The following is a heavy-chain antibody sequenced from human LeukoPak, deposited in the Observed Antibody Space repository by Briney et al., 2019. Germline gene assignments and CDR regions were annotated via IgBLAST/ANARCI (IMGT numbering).Heavy chain of an antibody. D-gene: IGHD3-22*01. CDR3: ARADYYYDSSGYYYVSRFDP. Sequence: VASVKVSCKASGGTFSSYAISWVRQAPGQGLEWMGRIIPILGIANYAQKFQGRVTITADKSTSTAYMELSSLRSEDTAVYYCARADYYYDSSGYYYVSRFDPWAREPWSPSPQ. J-gene: IGHJ5*02. V-gene: IGHV1-69*04. CDR2: IIPILGIA. CDR1: GGTFSSYA.